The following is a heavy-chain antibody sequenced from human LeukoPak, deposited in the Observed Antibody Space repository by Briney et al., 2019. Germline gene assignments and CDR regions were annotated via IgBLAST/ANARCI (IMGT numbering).Heavy chain of an antibody. CDR1: GYSFTSYW. CDR2: IYPGDSDT. V-gene: IGHV5-51*01. CDR3: ARRPNDPDADIILFDY. J-gene: IGHJ4*02. Sequence: GASLKISCKGSGYSFTSYWIGWVRQMPGKGLEWVGIIYPGDSDTRYSPSFQGRVTISAAKSISTAYLQWSSLKASDTAMYYCARRPNDPDADIILFDYWGQGTLVTVSS. D-gene: IGHD2-8*01.